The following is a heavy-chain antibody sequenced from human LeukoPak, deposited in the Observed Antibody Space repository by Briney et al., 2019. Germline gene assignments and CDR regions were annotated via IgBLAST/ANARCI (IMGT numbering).Heavy chain of an antibody. J-gene: IGHJ5*02. D-gene: IGHD1-26*01. Sequence: PRGSLRLSCAASGFTFSSYSMNWVRQAPGKGLEWVSYISSSSSTIYYADSVKGRFTISRDNAKNSLYLQMNSLRAEDTAVYYCARASPNGAFDPWGQGTLVTVSS. CDR2: ISSSSSTI. CDR1: GFTFSSYS. V-gene: IGHV3-48*04. CDR3: ARASPNGAFDP.